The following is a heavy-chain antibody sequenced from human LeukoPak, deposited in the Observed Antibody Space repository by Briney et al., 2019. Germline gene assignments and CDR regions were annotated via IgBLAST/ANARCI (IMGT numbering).Heavy chain of an antibody. CDR3: ARESFYGGYDY. CDR2: IYYSGST. Sequence: SETLSLTCTVSDDSITTYYWTWIRQPPGKGLEWIGYIYYSGSTNYNPSLKSRVTISVDTSKNQFSLKLSSVTAADTAVYYCARESFYGGYDYWGQGTLVTVSS. D-gene: IGHD3-10*01. J-gene: IGHJ4*02. V-gene: IGHV4-59*01. CDR1: DDSITTYY.